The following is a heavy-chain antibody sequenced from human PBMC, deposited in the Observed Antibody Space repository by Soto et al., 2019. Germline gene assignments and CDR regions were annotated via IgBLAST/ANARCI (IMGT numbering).Heavy chain of an antibody. J-gene: IGHJ4*02. CDR1: GGSVSSGSYY. V-gene: IGHV4-61*01. Sequence: SETLSLTYTVSGGSVSSGSYYWSWIRQPPGKGLEWIGYIYYSGSTNYNPSLKSRVTISVDTSKNQFSLKLSSVTAADTAVYYCARVRRYDILTGLNYFDYWGQGTLVTVSS. CDR3: ARVRRYDILTGLNYFDY. D-gene: IGHD3-9*01. CDR2: IYYSGST.